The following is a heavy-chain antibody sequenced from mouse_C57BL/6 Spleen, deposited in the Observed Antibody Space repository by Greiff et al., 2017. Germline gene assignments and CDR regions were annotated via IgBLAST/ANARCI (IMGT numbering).Heavy chain of an antibody. CDR1: GYTFTSYW. Sequence: QVQPQQPGAELVKPGASVKMSCKASGYTFTSYWITWVKQRPGQGLEWIGDIYPGSGSTNYNEKFKSKATLTVEASSSTAYMQLSSLTSEDSAVYYCELITTVDYWGQGTTLTVSS. CDR2: IYPGSGST. CDR3: ELITTVDY. V-gene: IGHV1-55*01. D-gene: IGHD1-1*01. J-gene: IGHJ2*01.